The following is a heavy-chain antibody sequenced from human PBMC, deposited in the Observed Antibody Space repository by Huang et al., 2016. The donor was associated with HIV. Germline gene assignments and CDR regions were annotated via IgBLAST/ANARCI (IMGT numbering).Heavy chain of an antibody. CDR3: ARGGPVGYFNL. D-gene: IGHD2-15*01. CDR1: GFLFTTFT. V-gene: IGHV3-21*01. J-gene: IGHJ4*03. Sequence: EVQLEESGGALVKPGGSLRFSCAATGFLFTTFTMHWVRQAPGKGLGWGSSISGSGSSIYYADAVKGRFTISRDNTKKSLYLQMSSLSVDDTAFYFCARGGPVGYFNLWGHGTLVSVSS. CDR2: ISGSGSSI.